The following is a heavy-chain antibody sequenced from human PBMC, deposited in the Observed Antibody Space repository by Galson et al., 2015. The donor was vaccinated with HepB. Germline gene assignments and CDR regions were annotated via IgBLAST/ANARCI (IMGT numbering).Heavy chain of an antibody. J-gene: IGHJ4*02. V-gene: IGHV3-53*04. CDR2: IYSGGST. CDR3: ARDVGGGGPGYFDY. CDR1: GFTVSSNY. Sequence: SLRLSCAASGFTVSSNYMSWVRQAPGKGLEWVSVIYSGGSTYYADSVKGRFTISRHNSKNTLYLQMNSLRAEDTAVYYCARDVGGGGPGYFDYWGQGTLVTVSS. D-gene: IGHD3-16*01.